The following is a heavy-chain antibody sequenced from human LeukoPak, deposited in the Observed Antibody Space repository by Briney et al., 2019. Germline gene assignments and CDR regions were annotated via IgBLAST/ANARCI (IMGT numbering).Heavy chain of an antibody. D-gene: IGHD3-22*01. CDR3: ARVAHYYDSSGYSAEAFDI. CDR2: IYYSGST. V-gene: IGHV4-59*01. J-gene: IGHJ3*02. CDR1: GGSISSYY. Sequence: SETLSLTCTVSGGSISSYYWSWIRQPPGKGLEWIGYIYYSGSTNYNPSLKSRVTISVDTSKNQFSLKLSSVTAADTAVYYCARVAHYYDSSGYSAEAFDIWGQGTMVTVSS.